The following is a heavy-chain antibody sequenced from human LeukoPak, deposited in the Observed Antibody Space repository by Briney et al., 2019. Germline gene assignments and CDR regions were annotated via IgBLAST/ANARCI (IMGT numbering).Heavy chain of an antibody. V-gene: IGHV1-2*02. D-gene: IGHD3-22*01. J-gene: IGHJ4*02. Sequence: ASVKVSCKASGYTFTGYYMHWVRQAPGQGLEWMGCINPNSGGTNYAQKFQGRVTMTRDTSISTAYMELSRLRSDDTAVYYCARDGSVIYDSSGYYSYFDYWGQGTLVTVSS. CDR3: ARDGSVIYDSSGYYSYFDY. CDR1: GYTFTGYY. CDR2: INPNSGGT.